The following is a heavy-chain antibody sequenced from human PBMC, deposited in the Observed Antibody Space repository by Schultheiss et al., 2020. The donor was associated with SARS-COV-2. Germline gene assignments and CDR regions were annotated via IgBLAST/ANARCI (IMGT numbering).Heavy chain of an antibody. J-gene: IGHJ4*02. Sequence: GGSLRLSCAASGFTFSSYAMHWVRQAPGKGLEWVAVISYDGSNKYYADSVKGRFTISRDNSKNTLYLQMNSLRAEDTAVYYCARGTTMVRGGYDYWGQGTLVTVSS. CDR1: GFTFSSYA. V-gene: IGHV3-30*14. CDR3: ARGTTMVRGGYDY. CDR2: ISYDGSNK. D-gene: IGHD3-10*01.